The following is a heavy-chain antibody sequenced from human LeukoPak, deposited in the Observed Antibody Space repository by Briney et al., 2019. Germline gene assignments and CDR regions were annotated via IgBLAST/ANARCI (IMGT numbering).Heavy chain of an antibody. CDR2: INPNSGGT. J-gene: IGHJ6*02. Sequence: GASVEVSCKASGYTFTGYYMHWVRQAPGQGLEWMGWINPNSGGTNYAQKFQGRVTMTRDTSISTAYMELSRLRSDDTAVYYCATSVTTRYYYYGMDVWGQGTTVTVSS. D-gene: IGHD4-17*01. CDR3: ATSVTTRYYYYGMDV. V-gene: IGHV1-2*02. CDR1: GYTFTGYY.